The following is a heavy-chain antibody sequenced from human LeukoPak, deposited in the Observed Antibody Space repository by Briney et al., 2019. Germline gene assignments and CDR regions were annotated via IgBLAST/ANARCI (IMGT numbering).Heavy chain of an antibody. CDR1: GFTFSSYA. CDR2: ISGSGGST. CDR3: AKGGHSSSWYTDY. J-gene: IGHJ4*02. V-gene: IGHV3-23*01. D-gene: IGHD6-13*01. Sequence: GGSLRLSCAASGFTFSSYAMSWVRQAPGKGLEWVSAISGSGGSTYYADSVKGRFTISRDNSKNTVELQMNSLRAEDTAVYYCAKGGHSSSWYTDYWGQGTLVTVSS.